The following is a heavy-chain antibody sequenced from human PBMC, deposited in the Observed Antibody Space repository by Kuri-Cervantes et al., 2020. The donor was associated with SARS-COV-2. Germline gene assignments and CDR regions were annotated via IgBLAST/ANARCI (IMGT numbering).Heavy chain of an antibody. CDR3: ASGTQEDYYYDSSGYYWYFDL. J-gene: IGHJ2*01. Sequence: GSLRLSCTVSGGSISSSSYYWSWIRQPPGKGLEWIGEINHSGSTNYNPSLKSRVTISVDTSKNQFSLKLSSVTAADTAVYYCASGTQEDYYYDSSGYYWYFDLWGRGTLVTVSS. V-gene: IGHV4-39*07. CDR1: GGSISSSSYY. D-gene: IGHD3-22*01. CDR2: INHSGST.